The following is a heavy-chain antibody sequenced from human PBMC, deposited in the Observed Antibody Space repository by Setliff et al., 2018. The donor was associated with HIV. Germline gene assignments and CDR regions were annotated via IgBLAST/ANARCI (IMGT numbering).Heavy chain of an antibody. J-gene: IGHJ5*02. CDR3: ATYHYYDSSAYYVDLMSYVKGRFDP. Sequence: SVKVSCKASGDTFSNYAISWVRQAPGQGLEWMGGIIPIFGTASHAQKFQGRVTITTDESTNTVYMELSSLRSDDTAVYYCATYHYYDSSAYYVDLMSYVKGRFDPWGQGTQVTVSS. D-gene: IGHD3-22*01. V-gene: IGHV1-69*05. CDR1: GDTFSNYA. CDR2: IIPIFGTA.